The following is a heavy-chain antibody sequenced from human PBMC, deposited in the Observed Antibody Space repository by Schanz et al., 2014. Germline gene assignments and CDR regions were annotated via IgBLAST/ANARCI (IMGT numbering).Heavy chain of an antibody. CDR2: IHHSGST. CDR3: ARGKWSTSQFDY. CDR1: GGSFSGYY. V-gene: IGHV4-34*01. D-gene: IGHD2-2*01. J-gene: IGHJ4*01. Sequence: QVQLQQWGAGLLKPSETLSLTCAVYGGSFSGYYWTWIRQPPGKGLEWIGEIHHSGSTNYNPSLKSRVTIPMDTPKNQFSLKLSSVTAADTAVYYCARGKWSTSQFDYWGHGTLVTVSS.